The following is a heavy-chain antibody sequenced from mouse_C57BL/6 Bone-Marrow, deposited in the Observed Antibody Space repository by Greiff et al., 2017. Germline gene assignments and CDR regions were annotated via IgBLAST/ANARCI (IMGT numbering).Heavy chain of an antibody. CDR1: GFNIKDDY. CDR3: TTLYDGYYVPGFAY. CDR2: IDPENGDT. D-gene: IGHD2-3*01. J-gene: IGHJ3*01. V-gene: IGHV14-4*01. Sequence: EVQLQQSGAELVRPGASVKLSCTASGFNIKDDYMHWVKQRPEQGLEWIGWIDPENGDTEYASKFQGKATITADTSSNTAYLQLSSLTSEDTAVYYWTTLYDGYYVPGFAYWGQGTLVTVSA.